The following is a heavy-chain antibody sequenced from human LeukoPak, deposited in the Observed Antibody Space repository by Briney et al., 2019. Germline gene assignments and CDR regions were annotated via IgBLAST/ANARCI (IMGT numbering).Heavy chain of an antibody. CDR1: GFIFSNYW. CDR2: IKQDGSEK. J-gene: IGHJ6*03. Sequence: QPGGSLRLSCAASGFIFSNYWMYWVRQAPGKGLGWVANIKQDGSEKYYVDSVRGRFTISRDNAKNSLYLQMNSLRAEDTAVYYCARETAAAGYYYMDVWGKGTTVTVSS. D-gene: IGHD6-13*01. CDR3: ARETAAAGYYYMDV. V-gene: IGHV3-7*01.